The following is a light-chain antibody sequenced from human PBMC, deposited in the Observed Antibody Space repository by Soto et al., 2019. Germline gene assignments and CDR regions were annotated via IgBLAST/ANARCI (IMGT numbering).Light chain of an antibody. CDR1: QGVSSH. CDR2: GAS. Sequence: EIVLTQSPATLSVARGERGTLSCIADQGVSSHLTLYQQNPCRPPGLLIYGASTRPTDIPARFSSSGSRTEFTLTICSLQSEDFPVYHCQQYNNWPLTFGGGTRLENK. V-gene: IGKV3-15*01. J-gene: IGKJ5*01. CDR3: QQYNNWPLT.